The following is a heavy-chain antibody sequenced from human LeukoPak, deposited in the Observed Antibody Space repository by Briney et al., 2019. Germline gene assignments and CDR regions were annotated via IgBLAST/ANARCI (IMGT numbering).Heavy chain of an antibody. CDR1: GFTLSGYW. CDR2: IRQDGSEK. D-gene: IGHD6-13*01. V-gene: IGHV3-7*01. Sequence: PGGSLRLSCAASGFTLSGYWMTWVRQAPGKGLEWVAKIRQDGSEKFYADSVRGRFTISRDNAKNSIYLEMNSLRVEDSAVYYCARDPQRYSSSWFDYWGQGTLVTVSS. CDR3: ARDPQRYSSSWFDY. J-gene: IGHJ4*02.